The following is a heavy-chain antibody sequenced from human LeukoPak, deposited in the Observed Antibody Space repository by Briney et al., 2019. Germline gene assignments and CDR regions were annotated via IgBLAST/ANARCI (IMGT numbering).Heavy chain of an antibody. CDR3: ARDIASVRMDV. D-gene: IGHD2-15*01. J-gene: IGHJ6*02. V-gene: IGHV3-33*01. CDR2: IWYDGSNQ. CDR1: GSTFRNHG. Sequence: SGGSLRLSCAASGSTFRNHGMHWVRQAPGKGLEWVAVIWYDGSNQYYADTVKGRFTISRDNSKNMLYLQMASLRAEDTAVYYCARDIASVRMDVWGQGTTVTVSS.